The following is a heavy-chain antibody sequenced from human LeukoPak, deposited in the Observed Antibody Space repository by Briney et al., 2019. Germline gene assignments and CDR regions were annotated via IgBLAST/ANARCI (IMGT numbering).Heavy chain of an antibody. V-gene: IGHV3-43*02. CDR2: ISADGGST. D-gene: IGHD6-19*01. CDR3: AKGWLYYFDY. Sequence: GGSLRLSCVASGLNFDDSAMHWVRQAPGKGLEWVSLISADGGSTFSADSVKGRFSISRDNSKNSLYLQMNSLRAEDTAVYYCAKGWLYYFDYWGQGTLVTVSS. CDR1: GLNFDDSA. J-gene: IGHJ4*02.